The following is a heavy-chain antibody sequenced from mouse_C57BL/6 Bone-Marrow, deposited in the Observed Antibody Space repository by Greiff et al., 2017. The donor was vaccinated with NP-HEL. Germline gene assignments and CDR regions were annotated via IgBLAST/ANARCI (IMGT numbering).Heavy chain of an antibody. D-gene: IGHD2-4*01. CDR1: GFTFSSYA. CDR2: ISDGGSYT. CDR3: AREDYVYAMDY. V-gene: IGHV5-4*01. J-gene: IGHJ4*01. Sequence: EVQLQQSGGGLVKPGGSLKLSCAASGFTFSSYAMSWVRQTPEKRLEWVATISDGGSYTYYPDNVKGRFTISRDNAKNNLYLQMSHLKSEDTAMYYCAREDYVYAMDYWGQGTSVTVSS.